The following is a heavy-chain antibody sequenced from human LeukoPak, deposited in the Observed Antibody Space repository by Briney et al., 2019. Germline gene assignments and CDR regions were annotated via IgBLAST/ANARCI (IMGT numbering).Heavy chain of an antibody. CDR3: ARQGAAGKYYYYYMDV. Sequence: GESLKISCQGAGYNFPIYWIGWVRQMPGQGLEWMGIIYPDDSNTIYGPSFQGQVTISADKSINTAYLEWSSLKASDTAIYYCARQGAAGKYYYYYMDVWGKGTTVTVSS. CDR1: GYNFPIYW. D-gene: IGHD6-13*01. CDR2: IYPDDSNT. J-gene: IGHJ6*03. V-gene: IGHV5-51*01.